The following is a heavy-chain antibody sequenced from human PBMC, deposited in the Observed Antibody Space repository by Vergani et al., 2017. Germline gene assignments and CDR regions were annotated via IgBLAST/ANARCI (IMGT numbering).Heavy chain of an antibody. D-gene: IGHD3-10*01. Sequence: QVQLLQSGSELKKPGASVRISCEASGYTFTNYPLIWVRQAPGQGLEWMGGIIPIFGTANYAQKFQGRVTITADESTSTAYMELSSLRAEDTAVYYCARDLGVGMDVWGQGTTVTVSS. CDR1: GYTFTNYP. V-gene: IGHV1-69*01. CDR2: IIPIFGTA. J-gene: IGHJ6*02. CDR3: ARDLGVGMDV.